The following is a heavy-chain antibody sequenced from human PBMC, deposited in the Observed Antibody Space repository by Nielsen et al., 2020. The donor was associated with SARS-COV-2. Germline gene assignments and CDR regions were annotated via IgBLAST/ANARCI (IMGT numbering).Heavy chain of an antibody. V-gene: IGHV3-33*01. J-gene: IGHJ5*02. Sequence: GGSLRLSCEASGFTLSSHGMHWVRQPPGKGLEWVAHMWYHGGDENYADSVRGRFTISRDLSKNTVYLQMSSLRVEDTAVYYCARDLTFGAYWLDPWSQGTLVTVSS. CDR2: MWYHGGDE. D-gene: IGHD3/OR15-3a*01. CDR3: ARDLTFGAYWLDP. CDR1: GFTLSSHG.